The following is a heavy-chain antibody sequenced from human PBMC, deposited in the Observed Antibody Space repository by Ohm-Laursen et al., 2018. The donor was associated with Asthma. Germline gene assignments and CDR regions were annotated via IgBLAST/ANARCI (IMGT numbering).Heavy chain of an antibody. V-gene: IGHV3-30-3*01. J-gene: IGHJ6*02. CDR3: ARAGPFYCSSTSCYVLHYYYGMDV. Sequence: SLRLSCAASGFTFSSYAMHWVRQAPGKGLEWVAVISYDGSNKYYADSVKGRFTISRDNSKNTLYLQMNSLRAEDTAVYYCARAGPFYCSSTSCYVLHYYYGMDVWGQGTTVTVSS. D-gene: IGHD2-2*01. CDR1: GFTFSSYA. CDR2: ISYDGSNK.